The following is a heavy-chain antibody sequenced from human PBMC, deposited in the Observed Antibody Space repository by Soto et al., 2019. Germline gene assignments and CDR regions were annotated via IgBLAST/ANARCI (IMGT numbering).Heavy chain of an antibody. Sequence: PSETLCLTCAISGDSVSSNSAAWNWIRQSPSRGLEWLGRTYYRSKWYNDYAVSVKSRITINPDTSKNQFSLQLNSVTPEDTAVYYCARDRPEKGYYYFWSGYPPGGYFDYWGQGTLVTVSS. CDR3: ARDRPEKGYYYFWSGYPPGGYFDY. CDR1: GDSVSSNSAA. D-gene: IGHD3-3*01. V-gene: IGHV6-1*01. CDR2: TYYRSKWYN. J-gene: IGHJ4*02.